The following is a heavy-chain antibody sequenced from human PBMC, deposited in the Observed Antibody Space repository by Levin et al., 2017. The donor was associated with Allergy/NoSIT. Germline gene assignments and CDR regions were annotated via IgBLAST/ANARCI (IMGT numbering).Heavy chain of an antibody. CDR2: INPSGGST. CDR1: GYTFTSYY. Sequence: EASVKVSCKASGYTFTSYYMHWVRQAPGQGLEWMGIINPSGGSTSYAQKFQGRVTMTRDTSTSTVYMELSSLRSEDTAVYYCAREGGIAAAGKRFDYWGQGTLVTVSS. CDR3: AREGGIAAAGKRFDY. J-gene: IGHJ4*02. D-gene: IGHD6-13*01. V-gene: IGHV1-46*01.